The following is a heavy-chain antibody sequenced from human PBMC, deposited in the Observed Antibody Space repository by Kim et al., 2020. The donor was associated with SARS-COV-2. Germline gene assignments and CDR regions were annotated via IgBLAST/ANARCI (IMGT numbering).Heavy chain of an antibody. Sequence: SVKVSCKASGGTFSSYAISWVRQAPGQGLEWMGGIIPIFGTANYAQKFQGRVTITADESTSTAYMELSSLRSEDTAVYYCARDPRGYSYGYFDYWGQGTLVTVSS. CDR2: IIPIFGTA. J-gene: IGHJ4*02. V-gene: IGHV1-69*13. CDR1: GGTFSSYA. D-gene: IGHD5-18*01. CDR3: ARDPRGYSYGYFDY.